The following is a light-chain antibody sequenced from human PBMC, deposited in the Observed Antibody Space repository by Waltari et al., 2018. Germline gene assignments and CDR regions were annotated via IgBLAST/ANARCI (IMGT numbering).Light chain of an antibody. CDR3: QQYRINPWT. Sequence: DIQMTQSPSTLSASVGDRVTITCRASENVNSWLAWYQEKPGKAPKLLIQKASNLESGVPSRISGSGSGTELALTISSLQADDFATDDCQQYRINPWTFGQGTKVEI. CDR2: KAS. J-gene: IGKJ1*01. CDR1: ENVNSW. V-gene: IGKV1-5*03.